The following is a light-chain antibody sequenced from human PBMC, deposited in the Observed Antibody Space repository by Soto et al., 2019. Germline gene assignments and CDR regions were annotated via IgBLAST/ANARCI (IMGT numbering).Light chain of an antibody. Sequence: QSALTQPRSVSGSPGQSVTISCTGTSSDVGGYNYVSWYQQHPGKAPKLMIYDVSKRPSGVPDRFSGSKSGNTASLTISGLPAEDEADYYCCSYAGSYTLVVFGGGTKLTV. CDR1: SSDVGGYNY. CDR2: DVS. V-gene: IGLV2-11*01. CDR3: CSYAGSYTLVV. J-gene: IGLJ2*01.